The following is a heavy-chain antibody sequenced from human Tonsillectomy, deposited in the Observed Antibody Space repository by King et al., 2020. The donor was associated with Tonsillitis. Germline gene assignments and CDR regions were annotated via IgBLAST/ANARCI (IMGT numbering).Heavy chain of an antibody. V-gene: IGHV3-30*18. CDR2: ISYDGSTR. CDR1: GFTFSSYG. J-gene: IGHJ4*02. CDR3: VKEKPSSGYPGIYYFDY. Sequence: VQLVESGGGVVQPGRSLRLSCAASGFTFSSYGMHWVRQAPGKGLEWVALISYDGSTRYYADSVKGRFTISRDNSKNTLYLHMNSLRPEDTAVYYCVKEKPSSGYPGIYYFDYWGQGTLVTVSS. D-gene: IGHD3-22*01.